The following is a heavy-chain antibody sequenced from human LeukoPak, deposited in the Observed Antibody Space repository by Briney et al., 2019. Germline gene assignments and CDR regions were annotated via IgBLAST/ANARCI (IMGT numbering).Heavy chain of an antibody. J-gene: IGHJ5*02. V-gene: IGHV4-39*07. D-gene: IGHD2-15*01. CDR3: ARDAPDIVVVVAATRVSRWFDP. Sequence: SETLSLTCTVSGGSISSSSYYWGWIRQPPGKGLEWIGSIYYSGSTYYNPSLKSRVTISVDTSKNQFSLKLSSVTAADTAVYYCARDAPDIVVVVAATRVSRWFDPWGQGTLVTVSS. CDR2: IYYSGST. CDR1: GGSISSSSYY.